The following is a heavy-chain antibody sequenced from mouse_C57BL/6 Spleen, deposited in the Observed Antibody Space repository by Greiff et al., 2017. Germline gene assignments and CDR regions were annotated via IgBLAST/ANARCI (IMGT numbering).Heavy chain of an antibody. CDR1: GYAFSSYW. J-gene: IGHJ3*01. CDR2: IYPGVGDT. D-gene: IGHD2-2*01. Sequence: LKQSGASVKISCKASGYAFSSYWMNWVKQRPGKGLEWIGQIYPGVGDTNYNGKFKGKATPTADKSSSTAYMQLSSLTSEDSAVYFCARRGGYDQKWFAYWGQGTLVTVSA. CDR3: ARRGGYDQKWFAY. V-gene: IGHV1-80*01.